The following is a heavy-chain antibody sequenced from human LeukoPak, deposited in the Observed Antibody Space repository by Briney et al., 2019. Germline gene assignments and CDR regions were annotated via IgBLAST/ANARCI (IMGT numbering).Heavy chain of an antibody. D-gene: IGHD2-15*01. J-gene: IGHJ4*02. CDR2: ISGSGGST. CDR3: TTRLQHHFDY. V-gene: IGHV3-23*01. CDR1: GFTFSSYA. Sequence: QPGGSLSLSCAASGFTFSSYAMSWVRQAPGKGLEWVSAISGSGGSTYYAASVKGRFTISRDNSKNTLFLQMDSLRAEDTAVYYCTTRLQHHFDYWGQGTQVTVSS.